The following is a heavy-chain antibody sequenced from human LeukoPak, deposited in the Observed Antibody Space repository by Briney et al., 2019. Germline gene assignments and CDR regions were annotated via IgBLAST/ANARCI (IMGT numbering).Heavy chain of an antibody. Sequence: SETLSLTCTVSGGSISSSSYYWGWIRQPPGKGLEWIGSIYYSGSTYYNPSLKSRVTISVDTSKNQFSLKLSSVTAADTAVYYCASYYGDYHPGDYWGQGTLVTVSS. CDR2: IYYSGST. CDR1: GGSISSSSYY. J-gene: IGHJ4*02. V-gene: IGHV4-39*07. D-gene: IGHD4-17*01. CDR3: ASYYGDYHPGDY.